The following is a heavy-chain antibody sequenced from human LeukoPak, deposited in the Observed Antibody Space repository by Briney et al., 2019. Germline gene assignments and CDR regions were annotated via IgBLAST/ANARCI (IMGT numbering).Heavy chain of an antibody. J-gene: IGHJ4*02. Sequence: GASVKVSCKASGYTLTDYYMHWVRQAPEQGLEWMGRINPNSGGTNYAQKFQGRVTMTRDTSISTVYMELSRLRSDDTAVYYCARVGYYESSGYYEYWGQGTLVTVSS. V-gene: IGHV1-2*06. CDR2: INPNSGGT. CDR1: GYTLTDYY. D-gene: IGHD3-22*01. CDR3: ARVGYYESSGYYEY.